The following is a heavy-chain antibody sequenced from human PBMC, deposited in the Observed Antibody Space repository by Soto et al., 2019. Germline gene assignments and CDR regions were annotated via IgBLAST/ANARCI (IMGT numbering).Heavy chain of an antibody. CDR3: ATRVNWGTYFDY. J-gene: IGHJ4*02. Sequence: HPGGSLRLSCAASGFTFDDYAMHWVRQAPGKGLEWVSGISWNSGSIGYADSVKGRFTISRDNAKNSLYLQMNSLRAEDTALYYCATRVNWGTYFDYWGQGTLVTVSS. CDR1: GFTFDDYA. V-gene: IGHV3-9*01. CDR2: ISWNSGSI. D-gene: IGHD7-27*01.